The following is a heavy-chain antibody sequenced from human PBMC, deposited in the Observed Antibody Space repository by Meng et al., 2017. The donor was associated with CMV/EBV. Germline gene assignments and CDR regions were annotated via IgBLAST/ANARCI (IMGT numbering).Heavy chain of an antibody. D-gene: IGHD3-22*01. J-gene: IGHJ5*02. CDR2: IYYSGST. Sequence: QQPRAEMGPGLVEPPEVLALPCTVSGGYISSSSYYWGWIRQPPGKGLEWIGSIYYSGSTYYNPSLKSRVTISVDTSKNQFSLKLSSVTAADTAVYYCARGVVTMIVVYDPWGQGTLVTVSS. V-gene: IGHV4-39*07. CDR1: GGYISSSSYY. CDR3: ARGVVTMIVVYDP.